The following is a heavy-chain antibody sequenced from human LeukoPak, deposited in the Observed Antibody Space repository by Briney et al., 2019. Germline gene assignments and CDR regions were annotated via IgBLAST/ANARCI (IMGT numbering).Heavy chain of an antibody. J-gene: IGHJ5*02. CDR2: IYHSGST. V-gene: IGHV4-30-2*01. CDR1: GGSISSGGYS. CDR3: ARASLDSPRRYNWFDP. Sequence: PSQTLSLTCAVSGGSISSGGYSWSWIRQPPGKGLEWFGYIYHSGSTYYNPSLKSRVTISVDRSKNQFSLKLSSVTAADTAVYYCARASLDSPRRYNWFDPWGQGTLVTVSS. D-gene: IGHD3-22*01.